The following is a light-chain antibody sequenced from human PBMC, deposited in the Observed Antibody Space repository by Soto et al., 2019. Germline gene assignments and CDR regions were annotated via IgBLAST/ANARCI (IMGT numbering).Light chain of an antibody. CDR2: LGS. J-gene: IGKJ1*01. Sequence: DIVMTQSPLSLPVTPGEPASISCRSSQSLLHSNGYNSLDWYLQKPGQSPQLLIYLGSNRASGVPDRFSGSGSGTDFTLKISSVEAEDVGVYYCMQALNTPLTFGQGTKVEIK. CDR3: MQALNTPLT. V-gene: IGKV2-28*01. CDR1: QSLLHSNGYNS.